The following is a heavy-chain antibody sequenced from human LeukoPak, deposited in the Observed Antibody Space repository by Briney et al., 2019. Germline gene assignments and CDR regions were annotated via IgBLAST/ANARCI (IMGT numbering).Heavy chain of an antibody. CDR1: GFTFSTYW. V-gene: IGHV3-7*01. Sequence: GGSLRLSCAASGFTFSTYWMGWVRQAPGKGLEWVANIKQDASEKYYVDSVKGRFTISRDNAKNSLYLQMNSLTAEDTAVYYCARDPSRPNPPSNWFDPWGQGTLVTVSS. D-gene: IGHD6-25*01. CDR3: ARDPSRPNPPSNWFDP. J-gene: IGHJ5*02. CDR2: IKQDASEK.